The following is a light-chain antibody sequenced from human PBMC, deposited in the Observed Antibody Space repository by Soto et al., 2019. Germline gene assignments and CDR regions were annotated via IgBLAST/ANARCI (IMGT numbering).Light chain of an antibody. J-gene: IGLJ2*01. Sequence: QSALTQPASVSGSPGQSITISCTGTSSDVGSYNLVSWYQQHPGKAPKLMIYEVSKRPSGVSNRFSGSKSGNTASLTISGLQADEEADYYCCSYTGSSALVFGGGTKLTVL. CDR3: CSYTGSSALV. CDR2: EVS. CDR1: SSDVGSYNL. V-gene: IGLV2-23*02.